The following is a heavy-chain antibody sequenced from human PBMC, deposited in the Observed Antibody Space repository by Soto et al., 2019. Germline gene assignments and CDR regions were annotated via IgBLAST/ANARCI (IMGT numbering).Heavy chain of an antibody. CDR1: GGPISSSSYY. CDR2: IYYSGST. CDR3: ARQGSGSYNAFDI. D-gene: IGHD1-26*01. J-gene: IGHJ3*02. Sequence: SETLSLTCTVSGGPISSSSYYWGWIRQPPGKGLEWIGTIYYSGSTYYNPSLKSRVTISVDTSKNQFSLKLSSVTAADTAVYYCARQGSGSYNAFDIWGQGTVVTVSS. V-gene: IGHV4-39*01.